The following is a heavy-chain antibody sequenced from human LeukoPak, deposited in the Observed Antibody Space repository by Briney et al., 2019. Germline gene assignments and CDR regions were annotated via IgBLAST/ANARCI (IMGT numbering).Heavy chain of an antibody. Sequence: GGSLRLSCAASGFSVSHNYITWVRQAPGKGLEWVSVIYSGGGTYYGASVKGRFTISRDNSKNTVYLQMNNLRAEDTAVYYCARAAVVVTSIALKNFYYFDYWGQGTLVTVSS. CDR1: GFSVSHNY. J-gene: IGHJ4*02. CDR3: ARAAVVVTSIALKNFYYFDY. V-gene: IGHV3-66*01. D-gene: IGHD2-21*02. CDR2: IYSGGGT.